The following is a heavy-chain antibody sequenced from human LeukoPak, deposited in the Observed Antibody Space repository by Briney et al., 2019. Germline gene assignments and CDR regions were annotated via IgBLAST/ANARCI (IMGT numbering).Heavy chain of an antibody. V-gene: IGHV4-39*07. Sequence: SETLSLPRTVSGGSLSGSSYYWGWVRPPPGKGPEWIGSIYYSGSTYYNPSLKSRVTISVDTSKNQFSLKLSSVTAADTAVYYCARVGQWLVDFDYWGQGALVTVSS. CDR3: ARVGQWLVDFDY. CDR1: GGSLSGSSYY. J-gene: IGHJ4*02. D-gene: IGHD6-19*01. CDR2: IYYSGST.